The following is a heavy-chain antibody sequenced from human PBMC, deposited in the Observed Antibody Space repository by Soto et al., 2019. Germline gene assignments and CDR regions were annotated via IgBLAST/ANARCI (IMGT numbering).Heavy chain of an antibody. Sequence: EVQLVESGGGLAQPGGSVRLSCAASGFTFSSYEMNWVRQAPGKTLEWVSYISSAGDSSYYADSVKSRFTISRDNAKNSLYLQMNSLRVEDTAVYYCARVYCSTTTCHVQAFDSWGRGTLVTVSS. J-gene: IGHJ4*02. CDR1: GFTFSSYE. D-gene: IGHD2-2*01. CDR2: ISSAGDSS. V-gene: IGHV3-48*03. CDR3: ARVYCSTTTCHVQAFDS.